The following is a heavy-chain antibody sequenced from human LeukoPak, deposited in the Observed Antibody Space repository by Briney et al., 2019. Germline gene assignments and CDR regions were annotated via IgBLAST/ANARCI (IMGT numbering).Heavy chain of an antibody. CDR3: ARVDSSSWYSHGDEYFQH. CDR2: ISAYNGNT. CDR1: GYTFTSYG. V-gene: IGHV1-18*01. J-gene: IGHJ1*01. Sequence: ASVKVSCKASGYTFTSYGISWVRQAPGQGLEWMGWISAYNGNTNYAQKFQGRVTMTTDTSTSTAYMELRSLRSDGTAVHYCARVDSSSWYSHGDEYFQHWGQGTLVTVSS. D-gene: IGHD6-13*01.